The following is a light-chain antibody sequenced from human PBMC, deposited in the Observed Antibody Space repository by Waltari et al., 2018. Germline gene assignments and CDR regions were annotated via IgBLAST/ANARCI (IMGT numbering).Light chain of an antibody. J-gene: IGKJ1*01. CDR1: QSVSSN. Sequence: EIVMTQSPATLSVSPGERVTLSCRASQSVSSNLAWYQQKPGQAPRLLIYGAFTRATGIPARFSGSGSGTEFTLIISSLQPEDFAVYYCQQYNNWPRRTFGQGTKVEIK. V-gene: IGKV3-15*01. CDR3: QQYNNWPRRT. CDR2: GAF.